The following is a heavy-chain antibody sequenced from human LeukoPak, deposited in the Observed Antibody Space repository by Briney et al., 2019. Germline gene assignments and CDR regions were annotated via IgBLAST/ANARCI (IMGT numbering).Heavy chain of an antibody. J-gene: IGHJ4*02. CDR2: IYTSGST. Sequence: SETLSLTCTVSGGSISSYYWSWIRQPPGMGLEWIGNIYTSGSTNYNPSLKSRVTISVDTSKNQISLKLNSVTAADTAVYYCATLIYSTSCFDYWGQGTLVTVSS. D-gene: IGHD6-6*01. CDR1: GGSISSYY. V-gene: IGHV4-4*09. CDR3: ATLIYSTSCFDY.